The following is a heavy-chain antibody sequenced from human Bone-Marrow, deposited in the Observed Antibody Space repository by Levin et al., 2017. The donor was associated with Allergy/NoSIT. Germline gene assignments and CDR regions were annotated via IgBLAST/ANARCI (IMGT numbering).Heavy chain of an antibody. D-gene: IGHD4-23*01. CDR1: GASISSGGYY. CDR2: IYYSGST. V-gene: IGHV4-31*03. Sequence: PSETLSLTCTVSGASISSGGYYWSCIRQHPGTGLEWIGYIYYSGSTYYNPSLKSRVTISLDTSKNQFSLKLSSVTAADTAVYYCAGDYGGSSGDFAYWGQGTLVTVSS. CDR3: AGDYGGSSGDFAY. J-gene: IGHJ4*02.